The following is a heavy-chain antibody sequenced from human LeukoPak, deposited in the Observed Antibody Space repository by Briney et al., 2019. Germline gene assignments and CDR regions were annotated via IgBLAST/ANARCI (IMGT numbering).Heavy chain of an antibody. CDR1: GYSFTSYW. CDR3: ARSYCSGGSCYSPTYYYFDY. Sequence: GESLKISCKGSGYSFTSYWIGWVRQMPGKGLEWMGIIHPGDSDTRYSPSFQGQVTISADKSISTAYLQWSSLKASDTAMYYCARSYCSGGSCYSPTYYYFDYWGQGTLVTVSS. CDR2: IHPGDSDT. J-gene: IGHJ4*02. D-gene: IGHD2-15*01. V-gene: IGHV5-51*01.